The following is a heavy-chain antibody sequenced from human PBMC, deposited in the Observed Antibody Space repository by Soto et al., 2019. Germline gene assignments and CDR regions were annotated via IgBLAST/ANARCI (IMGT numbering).Heavy chain of an antibody. CDR1: GGSFSGYY. CDR2: INHSGST. V-gene: IGHV4-34*01. J-gene: IGHJ5*02. CDR3: AREQYLARNENWFDP. D-gene: IGHD2-2*02. Sequence: SETLSLTCAVYGGSFSGYYWSWIRQPPGKGLEWIGEINHSGSTNYNPSLKSRVTISVDTSKNQFSLKLSSVTAADTAVYYCAREQYLARNENWFDPWGQGTQVTVSS.